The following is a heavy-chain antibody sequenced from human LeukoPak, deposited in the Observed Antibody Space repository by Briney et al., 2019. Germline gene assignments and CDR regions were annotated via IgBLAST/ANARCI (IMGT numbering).Heavy chain of an antibody. Sequence: SETLSLTCTVSGGSINSGSYYWGWIRQPPGKGLEWIGTIYYSGSTYYNPSLKSRVTISVDTSKNQFSLKLSSVTAADTAVYYCARQKGYSSGWYFDYWGQGTLVTVSS. CDR2: IYYSGST. CDR3: ARQKGYSSGWYFDY. J-gene: IGHJ4*02. CDR1: GGSINSGSYY. V-gene: IGHV4-39*01. D-gene: IGHD6-19*01.